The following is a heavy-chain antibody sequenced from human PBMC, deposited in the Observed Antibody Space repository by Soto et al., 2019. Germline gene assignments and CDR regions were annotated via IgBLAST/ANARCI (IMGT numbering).Heavy chain of an antibody. CDR3: AKCKALVIAVAAVDY. V-gene: IGHV3-23*01. CDR2: ISGSGGST. J-gene: IGHJ4*02. D-gene: IGHD6-19*01. Sequence: EVQLLESGGGLVQPGGSLRLSCAASGFTFSSYAMSWVRQAPGKGLEWVSAISGSGGSTYYADSVKGRFTISRDNSKNTLYLQMHSLRAEDTAVYSCAKCKALVIAVAAVDYWGQGTLVTVSS. CDR1: GFTFSSYA.